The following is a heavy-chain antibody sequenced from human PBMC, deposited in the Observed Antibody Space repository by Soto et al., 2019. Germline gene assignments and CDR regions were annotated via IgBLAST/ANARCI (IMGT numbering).Heavy chain of an antibody. J-gene: IGHJ1*01. D-gene: IGHD3-16*01. CDR1: GDSISNYY. CDR3: ARAPEIRGWGGGYFQH. CDR2: IFYSGST. V-gene: IGHV4-59*01. Sequence: QVQLQESGPGLVKPSETLSLTCTVSGDSISNYYWSWIRQPPGKGLEWIGYIFYSGSTNYNPSLKSRVTISVDTSKNQFSLKLSSVTAADTAVYYCARAPEIRGWGGGYFQHWGQGTLVTVSS.